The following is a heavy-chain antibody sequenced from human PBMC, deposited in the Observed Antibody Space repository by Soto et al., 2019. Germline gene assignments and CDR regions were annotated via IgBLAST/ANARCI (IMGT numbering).Heavy chain of an antibody. V-gene: IGHV3-15*04. D-gene: IGHD2-21*02. J-gene: IGHJ4*02. CDR2: IDSKLDADKT. Sequence: PVGSLRFSCAASGFTFIKAYMNWVRQAPGKGLEWIGQIDSKLDADKTDFAAPVKGRFTLSRDDSKNTVYLQMNGLEIEDTGMYYCVTRFTAVATERFDYWCKGTLVTVSS. CDR3: VTRFTAVATERFDY. CDR1: GFTFIKAY.